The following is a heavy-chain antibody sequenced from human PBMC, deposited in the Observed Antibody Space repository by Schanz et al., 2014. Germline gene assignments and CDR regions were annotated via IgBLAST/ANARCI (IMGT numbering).Heavy chain of an antibody. D-gene: IGHD3-9*01. J-gene: IGHJ4*02. CDR3: AKYPYDVLTGYQYYFDY. Sequence: EVQLVESGGGLVQPGGSLRLSCAASGFTFATYAMSWVRQAPGKGLEWVAAINGSGNATYYADSVKGRFTISRDNSRNTLFLQMKRLRVEDTAVYFCAKYPYDVLTGYQYYFDYWGPGRLXTVSS. V-gene: IGHV3-23*04. CDR2: INGSGNAT. CDR1: GFTFATYA.